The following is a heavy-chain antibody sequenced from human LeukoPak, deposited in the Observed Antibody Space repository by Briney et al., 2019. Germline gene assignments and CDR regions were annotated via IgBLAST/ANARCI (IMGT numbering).Heavy chain of an antibody. J-gene: IGHJ5*02. D-gene: IGHD3-10*01. CDR1: GYSFTTYW. V-gene: IGHV5-51*01. CDR2: IYPADSDT. CDR3: ARVRYFGSGTYDL. Sequence: GESLKISCKGSGYSFTTYWIGWVRQMPGKGLEWMAIIYPADSDTRYNPSFQGQVTISADKSVNTTYLQWSSLKASDTAMYYCARVRYFGSGTYDLWGQGTLVTVSS.